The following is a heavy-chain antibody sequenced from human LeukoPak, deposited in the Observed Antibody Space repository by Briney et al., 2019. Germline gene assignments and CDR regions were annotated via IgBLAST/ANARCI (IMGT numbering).Heavy chain of an antibody. CDR1: GFTFSRYS. D-gene: IGHD3-22*01. V-gene: IGHV3-21*01. CDR2: ISSSSTYI. Sequence: GGSLRLSCAASGFTFSRYSMIWVRQAPGKGLEWVSSISSSSTYIYYADSVKGRFTISRDNAKNSLYLQMNCLRDEDTAVYYCVRYYYDSSGYYIDYWGQGTLVTVSS. J-gene: IGHJ4*02. CDR3: VRYYYDSSGYYIDY.